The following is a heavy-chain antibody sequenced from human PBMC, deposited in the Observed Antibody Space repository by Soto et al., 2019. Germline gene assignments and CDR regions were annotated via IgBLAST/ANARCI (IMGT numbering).Heavy chain of an antibody. CDR3: ARERIQLWVVDY. V-gene: IGHV4-4*07. CDR2: IYTSGST. J-gene: IGHJ4*02. D-gene: IGHD5-18*01. CDR1: GGSISSYY. Sequence: SETLSLTXTVSGGSISSYYWSWIRQPAGKGLEWIGRIYTSGSTNYNPSLKSRVTMSVDTSKNQFSLKLSSVTAADTAVYYCARERIQLWVVDYWGQGTLVTVSS.